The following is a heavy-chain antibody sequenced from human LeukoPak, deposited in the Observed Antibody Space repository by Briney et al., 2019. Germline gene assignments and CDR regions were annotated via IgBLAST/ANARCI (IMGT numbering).Heavy chain of an antibody. CDR1: GFTFSRYD. Sequence: PGGSLRLSCIASGFTFSRYDMSWVRQAPGKGLEWVSSLTTDGAATEYADSVKGRFTISRDNSKNTLYLQMNSLRAEDTALYYCAKDYHDYGDYSITVFDFWGQGTPVAVSS. J-gene: IGHJ4*02. CDR3: AKDYHDYGDYSITVFDF. CDR2: LTTDGAAT. V-gene: IGHV3-23*01. D-gene: IGHD4-17*01.